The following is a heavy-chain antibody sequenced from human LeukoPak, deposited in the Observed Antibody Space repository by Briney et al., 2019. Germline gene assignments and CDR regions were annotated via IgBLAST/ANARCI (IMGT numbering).Heavy chain of an antibody. J-gene: IGHJ6*02. CDR2: IYYSGST. CDR1: GFSLSTSGVG. CDR3: ARGVVPMGYYYYGMDV. D-gene: IGHD5-12*01. V-gene: IGHV4-61*08. Sequence: SGPTLVNPTQTLTLTCTFSGFSLSTSGVGVGWIRQPPGKGLEWIGYIYYSGSTNYNPSLKSRVTISVDTSKNQFSLKLSSVTAADTAVYYCARGVVPMGYYYYGMDVWGQGTTVTVSS.